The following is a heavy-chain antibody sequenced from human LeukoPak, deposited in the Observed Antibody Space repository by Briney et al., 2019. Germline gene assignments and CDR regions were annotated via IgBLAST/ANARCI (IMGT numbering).Heavy chain of an antibody. V-gene: IGHV4-59*01. CDR1: GDSISNYY. CDR2: MYNRGST. Sequence: SETLSLTCTVSGDSISNYYWSWIRQSPGKELEWIGYMYNRGSTIYNPSLKSRVTMSTDTSKNQFSLRLTSVTAADTAVYYCARAEKAVTGTLDSWGQGTLITVSS. CDR3: ARAEKAVTGTLDS. D-gene: IGHD6-19*01. J-gene: IGHJ4*02.